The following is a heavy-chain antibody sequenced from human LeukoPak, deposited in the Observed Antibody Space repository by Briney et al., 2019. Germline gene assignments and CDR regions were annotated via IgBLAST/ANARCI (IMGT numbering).Heavy chain of an antibody. Sequence: PSETLSLTCTVSGGSISSGDYYWSWIRQPPGKGLEWIGYIYYSGSTNYNPSLKSRVTISADTSKNQFSLKLSSVTAADTAVYYCARGTYYYYYYMDVWGKGTTVTVSS. CDR1: GGSISSGDYY. J-gene: IGHJ6*03. CDR3: ARGTYYYYYYMDV. CDR2: IYYSGST. V-gene: IGHV4-61*08.